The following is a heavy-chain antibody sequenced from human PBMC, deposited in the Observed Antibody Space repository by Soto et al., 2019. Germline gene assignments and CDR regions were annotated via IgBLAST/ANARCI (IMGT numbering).Heavy chain of an antibody. CDR3: ARQSYGGWDV. Sequence: EVQLVESGGGLVQPGGSLRLSCAASGFTVSSNYMSWVRQAPGKGLESISVIYSGGSTYYADSVKGRFTISRDNSKNTLYLPMNSLRAEVTAVYYGARQSYGGWDVWGKGTTVTVSS. J-gene: IGHJ6*04. CDR1: GFTVSSNY. D-gene: IGHD4-17*01. CDR2: IYSGGST. V-gene: IGHV3-66*04.